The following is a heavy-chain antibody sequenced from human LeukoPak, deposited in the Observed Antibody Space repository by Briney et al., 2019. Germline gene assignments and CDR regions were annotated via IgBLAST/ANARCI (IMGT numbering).Heavy chain of an antibody. CDR1: GYTFSSYG. Sequence: ASVKVSCKAPGYTFSSYGIGWVRQAPGQGLEWMGWISAYNGNTNYAPKLQGRVTITTDTSTSTAYMELRSLRSDDTAVYYCATGSTGNDAFAIWGQGTMVTVSS. J-gene: IGHJ3*02. CDR3: ATGSTGNDAFAI. V-gene: IGHV1-18*01. D-gene: IGHD3-9*01. CDR2: ISAYNGNT.